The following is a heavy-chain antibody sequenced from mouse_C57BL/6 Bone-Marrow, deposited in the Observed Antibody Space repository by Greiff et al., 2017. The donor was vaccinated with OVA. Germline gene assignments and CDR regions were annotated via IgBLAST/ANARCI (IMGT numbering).Heavy chain of an antibody. CDR2: FYPGSGSI. CDR1: GYTFTEYT. V-gene: IGHV1-62-2*01. Sequence: QVQLQQSGAELVKPGASVKLSCTASGYTFTEYTIHWVKQRPGQGLEWIGWFYPGSGSIKYNEKFKDRVTLSADKSSSTVYLELSRLTSEDSAVYFCARHEGRGYYGNSRAWFAYWGQGTLVTVSA. CDR3: ARHEGRGYYGNSRAWFAY. J-gene: IGHJ3*01. D-gene: IGHD2-1*01.